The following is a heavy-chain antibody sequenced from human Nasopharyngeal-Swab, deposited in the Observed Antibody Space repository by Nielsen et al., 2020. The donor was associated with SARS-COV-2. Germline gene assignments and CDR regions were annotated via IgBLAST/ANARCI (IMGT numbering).Heavy chain of an antibody. D-gene: IGHD4-23*01. Sequence: GGSLRLSCAVSGFTFKDYTMHWVRQVPGKGLEWVSLITCGGDIIYYADSVKGRFTISRDNSKNSLYLQMNSLRPEDAALYYCAKDLAYGGGGYNMDVWGKGTTVTVS. CDR3: AKDLAYGGGGYNMDV. J-gene: IGHJ6*03. CDR1: GFTFKDYT. CDR2: ITCGGDII. V-gene: IGHV3-43*01.